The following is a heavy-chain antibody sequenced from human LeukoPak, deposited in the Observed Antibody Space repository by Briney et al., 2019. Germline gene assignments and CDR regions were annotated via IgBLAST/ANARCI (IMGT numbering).Heavy chain of an antibody. J-gene: IGHJ4*02. V-gene: IGHV3-7*01. CDR2: INQDGSEK. CDR1: GFTFSTYW. D-gene: IGHD3-22*01. CDR3: ARDRALYDSRRGYYYTEDDY. Sequence: GGSLRLSCAASGFTFSTYWMSWVRQAPGKGLEWVANINQDGSEKYYVDSVKGRFSISRDSAKSSLYLQMNTPRADDTAVYYCARDRALYDSRRGYYYTEDDYWGQGTLVTVSS.